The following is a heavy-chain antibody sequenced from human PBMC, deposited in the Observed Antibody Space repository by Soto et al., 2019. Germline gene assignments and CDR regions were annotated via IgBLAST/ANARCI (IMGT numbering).Heavy chain of an antibody. Sequence: QVQLVQSGAEVKKPGSSVKVSCKASGGTFSSYTISWVRQAPGQGLEWMGRIIPILGIANYAQKFQGRVTITADKSTSTAYMELSSLRSEDTAVYYCARVQYSSSGSWCDPWGQGTLVTVSS. V-gene: IGHV1-69*02. CDR1: GGTFSSYT. J-gene: IGHJ5*02. CDR2: IIPILGIA. D-gene: IGHD6-13*01. CDR3: ARVQYSSSGSWCDP.